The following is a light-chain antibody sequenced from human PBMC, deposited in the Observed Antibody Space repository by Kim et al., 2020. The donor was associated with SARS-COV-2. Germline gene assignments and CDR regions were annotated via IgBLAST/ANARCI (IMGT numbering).Light chain of an antibody. CDR3: SSFTTSNTWV. Sequence: GKSITISCPGTSGDIGSKNYVSWYQHHPGKAPKLLMFDVNKRPSGLSNRFSGSKSGNTASLTISGLQAEDESDYYCSSFTTSNTWVFGGGTQLTVL. CDR2: DVN. V-gene: IGLV2-14*03. J-gene: IGLJ3*02. CDR1: SGDIGSKNY.